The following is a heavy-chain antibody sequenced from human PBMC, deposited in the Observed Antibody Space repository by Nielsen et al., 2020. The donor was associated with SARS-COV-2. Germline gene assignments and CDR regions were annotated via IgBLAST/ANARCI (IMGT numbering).Heavy chain of an antibody. D-gene: IGHD3-9*01. Sequence: ASVKVSCKASGYTFTSYNINWVRQAPGQGLEWMGWISGYNGDTNYAQKFQGRVTMTRDTSTSTVYMELSSLRSEDTAVYYCARDVNLTGYYSYWGQGTLVTVSS. J-gene: IGHJ4*02. CDR2: ISGYNGDT. V-gene: IGHV1-18*04. CDR3: ARDVNLTGYYSY. CDR1: GYTFTSYN.